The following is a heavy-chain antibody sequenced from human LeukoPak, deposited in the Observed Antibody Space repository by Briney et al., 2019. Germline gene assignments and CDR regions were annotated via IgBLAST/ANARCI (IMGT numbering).Heavy chain of an antibody. J-gene: IGHJ6*02. D-gene: IGHD3-10*01. CDR3: ARGGRDGMDV. V-gene: IGHV1-18*01. CDR1: GYSFTRYG. CDR2: VSAYDGST. Sequence: GASVKVSCKASGYSFTRYGFTWVRRAPGQGLEWMGWVSAYDGSTNYAQKIRGRVTMTTDASKNTVYMELRSLRFDDTAVYYCARGGRDGMDVWGQGTTVTVSS.